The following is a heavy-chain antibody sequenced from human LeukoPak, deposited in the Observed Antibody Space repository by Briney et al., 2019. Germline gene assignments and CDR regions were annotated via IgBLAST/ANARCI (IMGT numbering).Heavy chain of an antibody. CDR2: INHSGST. J-gene: IGHJ3*02. D-gene: IGHD3-22*01. Sequence: SETLSLTCAVYGGSFSGYYWSWIRQPPGKGLEWIGEINHSGSTNYNPSLESRVTISVDTSKNQFSLKLSSVTAADTAVYYCARVPYYDSSPPIWGQGTMVTVSS. CDR1: GGSFSGYY. V-gene: IGHV4-34*01. CDR3: ARVPYYDSSPPI.